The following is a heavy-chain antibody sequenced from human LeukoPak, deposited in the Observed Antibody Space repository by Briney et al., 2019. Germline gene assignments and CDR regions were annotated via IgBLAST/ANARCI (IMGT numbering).Heavy chain of an antibody. D-gene: IGHD2-15*01. Sequence: GGFLRLSCAVSGFTFDDYAMHWVRQGPGKGLEWVSGIGWDNGTIGYADSVKGRFTISRDNAKNSLYLQMDSLRPEDTALYYCAKLCSGGSCYSGFDYWGQGTLVTVSS. CDR3: AKLCSGGSCYSGFDY. V-gene: IGHV3-9*01. CDR2: IGWDNGTI. CDR1: GFTFDDYA. J-gene: IGHJ4*02.